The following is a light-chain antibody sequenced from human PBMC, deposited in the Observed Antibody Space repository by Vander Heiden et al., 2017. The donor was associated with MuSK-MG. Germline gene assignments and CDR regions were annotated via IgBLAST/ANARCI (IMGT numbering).Light chain of an antibody. J-gene: IGKJ1*01. CDR3: QQSYSTPQT. CDR1: QRIGSY. V-gene: IGKV1-39*01. Sequence: DIQMTQSPSSLSASVGDRVTITCRASQRIGSYLNWYQQKPGKAPKVLIYAASSLQSGVPLRFSGSGSGTDFTLTINSLQPEDVATYYCQQSYSTPQTFGQGTKVEI. CDR2: AAS.